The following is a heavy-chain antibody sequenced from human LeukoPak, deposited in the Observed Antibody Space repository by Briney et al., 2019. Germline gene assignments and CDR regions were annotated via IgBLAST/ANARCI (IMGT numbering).Heavy chain of an antibody. J-gene: IGHJ5*01. CDR2: IKQDGSEK. V-gene: IGHV3-7*01. Sequence: GGSLTLSCAASGIILSSYWMSWVRQAPGKGLEWVANIKQDGSEKWYVDSVKGRFTISRDNAKNSLYLQMNSLRVEDTAVYYCAREFRSGYNSRWFDYWGQGTLVTVST. CDR1: GIILSSYW. CDR3: AREFRSGYNSRWFDY. D-gene: IGHD6-19*01.